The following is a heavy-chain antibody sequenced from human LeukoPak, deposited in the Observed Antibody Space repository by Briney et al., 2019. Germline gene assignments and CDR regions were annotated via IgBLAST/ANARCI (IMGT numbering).Heavy chain of an antibody. CDR3: PKDPRLGATVFFDY. Sequence: GGSLRLSCAASEFTFANYDTHWVRQAPGKGLEWVAVTSPDESLKFYGDSVKGRFTISRDNSKTTFYLKMSNMSEEDTAVYYGPKDPRLGATVFFDYWGQGTLVTVSS. V-gene: IGHV3-30*04. CDR1: EFTFANYD. D-gene: IGHD1-26*01. CDR2: TSPDESLK. J-gene: IGHJ4*02.